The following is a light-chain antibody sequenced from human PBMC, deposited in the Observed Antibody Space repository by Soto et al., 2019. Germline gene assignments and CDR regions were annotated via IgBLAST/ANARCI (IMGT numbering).Light chain of an antibody. CDR3: SSYTTSTTLV. J-gene: IGLJ2*01. Sequence: QSALTQPASVSGSPGQSITISCTGTSSDVGGYNYVSWYQQHPGKAPKLMIYEVSNRPSGVSNRFSGSKSGNTASLTISGLQAEDEADYHWSSYTTSTTLVFGGGTKLTVL. CDR1: SSDVGGYNY. V-gene: IGLV2-14*01. CDR2: EVS.